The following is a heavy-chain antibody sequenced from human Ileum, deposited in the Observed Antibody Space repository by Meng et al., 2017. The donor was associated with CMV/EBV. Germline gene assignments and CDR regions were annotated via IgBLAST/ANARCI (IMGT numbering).Heavy chain of an antibody. CDR2: IYHSGST. V-gene: IGHV4-4*02. D-gene: IGHD3-3*01. CDR1: GGSLSGGTC. J-gene: IGHJ4*02. Sequence: LPCAASGGSLSGGTCWGWVPQPPGKGLEWIGEIYHSGSTNYNPSLKSRVTISVDKSKNQFSLKLSSVTAADTAVYYCASKWSRFDYWGQGTLVTVSS. CDR3: ASKWSRFDY.